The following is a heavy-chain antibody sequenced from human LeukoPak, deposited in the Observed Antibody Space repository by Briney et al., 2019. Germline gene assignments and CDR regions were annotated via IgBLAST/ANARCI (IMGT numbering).Heavy chain of an antibody. CDR3: ARGTNGFWSGPTEVDY. CDR1: GYTFTSYG. D-gene: IGHD3-3*01. Sequence: GASVKVSCKASGYTFTSYGISWVRQAPGQGLEWMGWISAYNGNTNYAQKLQGRVTMTTDTSTSTAYMELRSLRSDDTAVYYCARGTNGFWSGPTEVDYWGQGTLVTVSS. CDR2: ISAYNGNT. V-gene: IGHV1-18*01. J-gene: IGHJ4*02.